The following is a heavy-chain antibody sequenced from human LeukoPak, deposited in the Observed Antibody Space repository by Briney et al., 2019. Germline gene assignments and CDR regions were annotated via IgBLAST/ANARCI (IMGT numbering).Heavy chain of an antibody. CDR2: ISSSSSYI. D-gene: IGHD1-1*01. J-gene: IGHJ4*02. V-gene: IGHV3-21*01. CDR1: GFTFSSYS. CDR3: ARDKTGKKGSPFEY. Sequence: GGSLRLSCAASGFTFSSYSMNWVRQAPGKGLEWVSSISSSSSYIYYADSAKGRFTISRDNAKNSLYLQMNSLRAEDTAVYYCARDKTGKKGSPFEYWGQGTLVTVSS.